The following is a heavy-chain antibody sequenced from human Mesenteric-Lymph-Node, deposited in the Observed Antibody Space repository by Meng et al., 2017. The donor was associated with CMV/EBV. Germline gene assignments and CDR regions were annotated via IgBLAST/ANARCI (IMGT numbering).Heavy chain of an antibody. V-gene: IGHV3-11*01. D-gene: IGHD4-11*01. CDR2: ISSSGRTI. Sequence: GESLKISCAASGFTFSDYYMSWIRQAPGKGLEWVSYISSSGRTIYYADSVKGRFTISRDNAKNSLYLQMNSLRAEDTAVYYCARDYRNSNYVDYWGQGTLVTVSS. CDR3: ARDYRNSNYVDY. CDR1: GFTFSDYY. J-gene: IGHJ4*02.